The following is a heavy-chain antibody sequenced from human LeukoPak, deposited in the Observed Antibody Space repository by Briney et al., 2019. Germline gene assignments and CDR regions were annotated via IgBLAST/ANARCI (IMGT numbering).Heavy chain of an antibody. D-gene: IGHD6-19*01. J-gene: IGHJ3*02. CDR2: IYSGGST. CDR3: ARESSGRDAFDI. Sequence: GGSLRLSCAASGFTFSSYWMHWVRQAPGKGLEWVSVIYSGGSTYYADSVKGRFTISRDNSKNTLYLQMNSLRAEDTAVYYCARESSGRDAFDIWGQGTMVTVSS. CDR1: GFTFSSYW. V-gene: IGHV3-53*01.